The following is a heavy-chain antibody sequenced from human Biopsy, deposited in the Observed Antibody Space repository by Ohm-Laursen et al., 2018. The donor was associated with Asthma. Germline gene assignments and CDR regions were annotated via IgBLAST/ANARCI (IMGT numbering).Heavy chain of an antibody. J-gene: IGHJ6*02. D-gene: IGHD6-13*01. CDR1: GFTVSRDH. CDR3: ARVLDSSSWGPFYFFTLDV. CDR2: IYSGGTS. Sequence: GSLRLSCAASGFTVSRDHMFWVRQAPGKGLEWVSVIYSGGTSDTADSVRGRFTISRDFYKNTLYLQMDSLRAEDTAVYFCARVLDSSSWGPFYFFTLDVWGQGTTVTVSS. V-gene: IGHV3-53*01.